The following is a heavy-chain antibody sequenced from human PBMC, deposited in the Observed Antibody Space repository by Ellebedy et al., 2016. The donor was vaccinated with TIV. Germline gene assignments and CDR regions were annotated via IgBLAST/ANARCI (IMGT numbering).Heavy chain of an antibody. Sequence: GESLKISCAASGFTFSTYPMTWVRQAPGKGLEWVSIISAHGGTTYYADSVKGRFTISRDNSKNTLFLQMSSLRAEDTAVYFCARRSTDFAFDSWGQGTLVTVSS. CDR1: GFTFSTYP. CDR2: ISAHGGTT. V-gene: IGHV3-23*01. J-gene: IGHJ4*02. CDR3: ARRSTDFAFDS. D-gene: IGHD3/OR15-3a*01.